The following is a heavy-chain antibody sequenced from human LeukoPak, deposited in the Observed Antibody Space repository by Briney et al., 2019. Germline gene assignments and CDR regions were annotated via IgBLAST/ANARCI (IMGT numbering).Heavy chain of an antibody. Sequence: PGGSLRLSCAASGFTFSAAWMNWVRQAPGKGLEWVGRIKSKSNGGTTDFAAHGRDRFTIERDDSENTLNLQMDSLRTEDTAVYYCVADLPGTNSPYFDYWGQGPLVTVSS. V-gene: IGHV3-15*01. D-gene: IGHD4/OR15-4a*01. CDR3: VADLPGTNSPYFDY. CDR1: GFTFSAAW. J-gene: IGHJ4*02. CDR2: IKSKSNGGTT.